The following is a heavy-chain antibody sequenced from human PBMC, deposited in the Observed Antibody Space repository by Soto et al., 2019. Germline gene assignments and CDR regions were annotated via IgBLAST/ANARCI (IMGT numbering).Heavy chain of an antibody. D-gene: IGHD3-10*01. CDR2: INAGNGNT. J-gene: IGHJ4*02. V-gene: IGHV1-3*01. CDR3: ARDWSSITMVRGVIITHYFDY. Sequence: ASVKVSCKASGYTFTSYAMHWVRQAPGQRLEWMGWINAGNGNTKYSQKFQGRVTITRDTSASTAYMELSSLRSEDTAVYYCARDWSSITMVRGVIITHYFDYWGQGTLVNVSS. CDR1: GYTFTSYA.